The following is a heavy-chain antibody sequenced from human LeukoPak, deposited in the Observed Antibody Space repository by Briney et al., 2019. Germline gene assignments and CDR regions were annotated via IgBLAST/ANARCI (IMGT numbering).Heavy chain of an antibody. CDR3: AGGLWYSSGWYQFDY. D-gene: IGHD6-19*01. V-gene: IGHV7-4-1*02. CDR2: INTNTGNP. J-gene: IGHJ4*02. CDR1: GYTFTSYA. Sequence: ASVKVSCKASGYTFTSYAMNWVRQAPGQGLEWMGWINTNTGNPTYALGFTGRFVFSLDTSVSTAYLQISSLKAEDTAAYYCAGGLWYSSGWYQFDYWGQGTLVTVSS.